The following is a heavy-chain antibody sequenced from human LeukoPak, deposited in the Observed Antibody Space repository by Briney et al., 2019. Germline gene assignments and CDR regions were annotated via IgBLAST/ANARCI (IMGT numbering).Heavy chain of an antibody. CDR3: ARVGPYGYSYGSFDY. Sequence: PGGSLRLSCAASAFSLNAYNMNWVRQAPGKGLEWVSSISTSSSYIYYADSVKGRFTISRDNSKNTLYLQMNSLRAEDTAVYYCARVGPYGYSYGSFDYWGQGTLVTVS. D-gene: IGHD5-18*01. CDR1: AFSLNAYN. J-gene: IGHJ4*02. V-gene: IGHV3-21*01. CDR2: ISTSSSYI.